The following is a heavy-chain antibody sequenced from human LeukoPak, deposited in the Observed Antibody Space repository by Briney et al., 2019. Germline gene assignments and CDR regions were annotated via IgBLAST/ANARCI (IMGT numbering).Heavy chain of an antibody. CDR3: ARSTVTGAYFDY. V-gene: IGHV4-39*01. Sequence: SETLSLTCIVSGGSISSSSYYWGWIRQPPGKGLEWIGSIYYSGSTYYNPSLKSRVTISVDTSKNQFSLKLSSVTAADTAVYYCARSTVTGAYFDYWGQGTLVTVSS. J-gene: IGHJ4*02. D-gene: IGHD4-17*01. CDR1: GGSISSSSYY. CDR2: IYYSGST.